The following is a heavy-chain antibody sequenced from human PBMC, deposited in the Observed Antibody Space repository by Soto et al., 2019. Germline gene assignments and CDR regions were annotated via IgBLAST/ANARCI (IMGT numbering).Heavy chain of an antibody. Sequence: QVQLVQSGAEVKKPGASVKVSCKASGYTFTSYGISWVRQAPGQGLEWLGWISAYNGNTNYAQKLQGRVTMTTDTSTCTAYMELRSLRSDDTAVYYCARDLSSSSLHAHAFDIWGQGTMVTVSS. CDR3: ARDLSSSSLHAHAFDI. D-gene: IGHD6-6*01. J-gene: IGHJ3*02. CDR2: ISAYNGNT. V-gene: IGHV1-18*04. CDR1: GYTFTSYG.